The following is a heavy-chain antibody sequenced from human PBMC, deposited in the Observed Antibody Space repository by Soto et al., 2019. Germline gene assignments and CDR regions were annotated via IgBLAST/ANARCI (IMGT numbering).Heavy chain of an antibody. J-gene: IGHJ4*02. CDR1: GFTFSNYA. V-gene: IGHV3-30-3*01. D-gene: IGHD2-2*01. CDR3: GRCTSTSCHLGSDY. CDR2: MSYDGSNK. Sequence: PGGFLRLSCAASGFTFSNYAMNWVRQAPGKGLEWVALMSYDGSNKYYADSVKGRFTISRDSSKNTLYLQMNSLRAADTAVYYCGRCTSTSCHLGSDYWGQGTLVTVSS.